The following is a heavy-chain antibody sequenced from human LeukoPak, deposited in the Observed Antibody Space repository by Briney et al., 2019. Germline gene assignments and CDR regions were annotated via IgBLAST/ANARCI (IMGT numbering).Heavy chain of an antibody. J-gene: IGHJ3*02. CDR2: IYHSGST. Sequence: SETLSLTCAVSGYSISSGYCWGWIRQPPGKGLEWIGSIYHSGSTYYNPSLKSRVTISVDTSKSQFSLKLSSVTAADTAVYYCASLLGYCSSTSCFDAFDIWGQGTMVTVSS. CDR1: GYSISSGYC. V-gene: IGHV4-38-2*01. D-gene: IGHD2-2*01. CDR3: ASLLGYCSSTSCFDAFDI.